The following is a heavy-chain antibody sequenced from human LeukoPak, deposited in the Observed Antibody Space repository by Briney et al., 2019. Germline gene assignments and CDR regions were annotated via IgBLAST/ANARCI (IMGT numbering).Heavy chain of an antibody. CDR1: GGSISSYY. V-gene: IGHV4-4*07. D-gene: IGHD5-24*01. Sequence: SETLSLTCTVSGGSISSYYWSWIRQPAGKGLEWIGRIYTSGSTNYNPSLKSRVTMSVDTSKNQSSLKLSSVTAADTAVYYCAREGSHGSYYYYYMDVWGKGTTVTVSS. J-gene: IGHJ6*03. CDR3: AREGSHGSYYYYYMDV. CDR2: IYTSGST.